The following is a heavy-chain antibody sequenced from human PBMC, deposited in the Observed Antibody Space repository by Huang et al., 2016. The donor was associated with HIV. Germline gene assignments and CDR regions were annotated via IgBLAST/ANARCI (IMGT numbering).Heavy chain of an antibody. CDR3: AKEGDTGAALGY. D-gene: IGHD2-8*02. CDR2: IYSGGTK. J-gene: IGHJ4*02. V-gene: IGHV3-53*01. CDR1: GFTVSTNY. Sequence: EVQLVESGGGLIQLGGSLRLSCAASGFTVSTNYMPWVRQAPGKGLGWVALIYSGGTKYYADSVKGRFTISRDDAENTLYLHMTSLRAGDTAVYYCAKEGDTGAALGYWGQGTLVTVS.